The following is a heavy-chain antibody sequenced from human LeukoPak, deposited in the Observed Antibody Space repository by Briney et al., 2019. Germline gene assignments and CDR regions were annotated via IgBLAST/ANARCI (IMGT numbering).Heavy chain of an antibody. CDR2: ISYDGSNK. CDR3: ARSTMIVVDPFDY. J-gene: IGHJ4*02. D-gene: IGHD3-22*01. Sequence: GGSLRLSCAASGFTFSSYAMHWVRQAPGKGLEWVAVISYDGSNKYYADSVKGRFTISRDNSKNTLYLQMNSLRAEDTAVYYCARSTMIVVDPFDYWGQGTLVTVSS. V-gene: IGHV3-30-3*01. CDR1: GFTFSSYA.